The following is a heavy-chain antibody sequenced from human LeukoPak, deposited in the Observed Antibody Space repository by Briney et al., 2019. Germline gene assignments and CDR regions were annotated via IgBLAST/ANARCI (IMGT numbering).Heavy chain of an antibody. J-gene: IGHJ4*02. Sequence: SETLSLTCTVSGGSISSSSAYWGWIRQPPGKGLEWIGSIYYSKNTYYNPSLKSRVTISADTTKNQFSLTLGSVSATDTAVYYCVSPRGFSYGYFDYWGQGTLVTVSS. CDR1: GGSISSSSAY. D-gene: IGHD5-18*01. V-gene: IGHV4-39*01. CDR3: VSPRGFSYGYFDY. CDR2: IYYSKNT.